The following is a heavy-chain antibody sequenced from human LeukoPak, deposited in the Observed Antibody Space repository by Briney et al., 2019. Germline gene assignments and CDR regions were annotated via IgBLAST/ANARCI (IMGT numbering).Heavy chain of an antibody. J-gene: IGHJ4*02. CDR3: GRDRPTGYYDY. CDR2: INHSGIT. Sequence: ASETLSLTCTVSSYSISSGYYWGWIRQPTGKGLEGIASINHSGITYYNPSLKSRVTISVDTSKNQFSLKVTSVTAADTAVYYCGRDRPTGYYDYWGQGTLVTVSS. D-gene: IGHD3-9*01. V-gene: IGHV4-38-2*02. CDR1: SYSISSGYY.